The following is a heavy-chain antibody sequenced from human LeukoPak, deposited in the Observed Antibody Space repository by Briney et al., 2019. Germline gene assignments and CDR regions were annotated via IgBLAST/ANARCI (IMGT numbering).Heavy chain of an antibody. Sequence: SETLSLTCTVSGGSISSYYWGWIRQPPGKGLEWTGSIYYSGSTYYNPSPKSRVTISVDTSKNQFSLKLSSVTAADTAVYYCARVSGWLDYWGQGTLVTVSS. CDR1: GGSISSYY. CDR3: ARVSGWLDY. CDR2: IYYSGST. D-gene: IGHD6-19*01. V-gene: IGHV4-39*07. J-gene: IGHJ4*02.